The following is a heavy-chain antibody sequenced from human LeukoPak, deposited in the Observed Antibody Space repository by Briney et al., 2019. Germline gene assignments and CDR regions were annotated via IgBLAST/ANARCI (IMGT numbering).Heavy chain of an antibody. CDR3: ARDDYYGMDV. J-gene: IGHJ6*02. V-gene: IGHV1-69*13. CDR1: GGTFSSYT. CDR2: IIPIFGTA. Sequence: SVKVSCKASGGTFSSYTISWVRQAPGQGLEWMGGIIPIFGTANYAQKFQGRVTITADESTSTAYMELSSLRSEDTAVYYCARDDYYGMDVWGQGTTVTVSS.